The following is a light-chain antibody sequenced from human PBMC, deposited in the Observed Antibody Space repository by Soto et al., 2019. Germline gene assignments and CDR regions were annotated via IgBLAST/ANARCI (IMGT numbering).Light chain of an antibody. Sequence: EIVLTQSPATLSLSPGERATLSCRASQSVSSYLAWYQQKPGQAPRLLIYDASNRATGIPARFSGSGSGTDFTLNISSLEPEEFAVYYCQQRSNWITFGQGTRLEIK. CDR3: QQRSNWIT. CDR2: DAS. V-gene: IGKV3-11*01. J-gene: IGKJ5*01. CDR1: QSVSSY.